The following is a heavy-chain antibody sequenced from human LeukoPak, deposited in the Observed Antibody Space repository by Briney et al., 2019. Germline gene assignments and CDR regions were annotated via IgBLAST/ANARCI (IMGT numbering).Heavy chain of an antibody. D-gene: IGHD3-10*01. CDR1: GFSLSTSGMC. Sequence: SGPALVKPTQTLTLTCTFSGFSLSTSGMCVSWIRQPPGKALEWLARIDWDDDKYYSTSLKTRLTISEDTSKTQVVLTMTNMDPVDTATYYCARSSAYGSGSYHVFDYWGQGTLVTVSS. CDR2: IDWDDDK. CDR3: ARSSAYGSGSYHVFDY. J-gene: IGHJ4*02. V-gene: IGHV2-70*11.